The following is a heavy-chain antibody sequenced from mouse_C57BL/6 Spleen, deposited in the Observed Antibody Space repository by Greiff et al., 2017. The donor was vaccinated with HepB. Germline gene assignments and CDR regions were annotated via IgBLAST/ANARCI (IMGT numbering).Heavy chain of an antibody. CDR2: IYPGSGST. J-gene: IGHJ4*01. CDR3: AREGDGYYPYAMDY. D-gene: IGHD2-3*01. V-gene: IGHV1-55*01. CDR1: GYTFTSYW. Sequence: QVHVKQPGAELVKPGASVKMSCKASGYTFTSYWITWVKQRPGQGLEWIGDIYPGSGSTNYNEKFKSKATLTVDTSSSTAYMQLSSLTSEDSAVYYCAREGDGYYPYAMDYWGQGTSVTVSS.